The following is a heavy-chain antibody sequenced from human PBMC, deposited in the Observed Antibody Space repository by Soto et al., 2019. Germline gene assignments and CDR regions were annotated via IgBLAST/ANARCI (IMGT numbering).Heavy chain of an antibody. D-gene: IGHD7-27*01. J-gene: IGHJ4*02. CDR1: GFTFSSYG. CDR2: ISYDGSNK. CDR3: AKEGLNWDCFDY. V-gene: IGHV3-30*18. Sequence: GGSLRLSCAASGFTFSSYGIHWVRQAPGKGLEWVAVISYDGSNKYYRDSVKGRFTISRDNSKNTLYLQMNSLRVEDTAVYYCAKEGLNWDCFDYWGQGTLVTVSS.